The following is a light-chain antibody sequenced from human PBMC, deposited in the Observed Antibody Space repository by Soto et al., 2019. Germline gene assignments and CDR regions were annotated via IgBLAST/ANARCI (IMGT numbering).Light chain of an antibody. CDR3: SSFTSGGTWV. V-gene: IGLV2-14*03. CDR2: EVN. CDR1: SSDVGAYNH. Sequence: QSALTQPASVSGSPGQSITISCTGTSSDVGAYNHVSWYQQHPGKVPKVMIYEVNNRPSGVSNRFSASKSGNTASLTISGLQAEDEATYYCSSFTSGGTWVFGGGTSSPS. J-gene: IGLJ3*02.